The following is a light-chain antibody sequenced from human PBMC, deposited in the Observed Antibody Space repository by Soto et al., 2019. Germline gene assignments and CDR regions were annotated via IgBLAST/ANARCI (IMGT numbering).Light chain of an antibody. V-gene: IGKV1-5*03. J-gene: IGKJ5*01. CDR2: KAS. CDR3: QHYNSYSEA. CDR1: QSISSW. Sequence: DIQMTQSPSPLSASVGDRVTITCRASQSISSWLAWYQQKPGKAPKLLIYKASSLQSGVPSRFSGSGSGTEFTLTISSLQPDDFATYYCQHYNSYSEAFGQGTRLEI.